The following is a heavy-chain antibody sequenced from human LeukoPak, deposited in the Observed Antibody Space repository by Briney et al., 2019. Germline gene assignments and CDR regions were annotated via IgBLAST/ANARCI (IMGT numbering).Heavy chain of an antibody. D-gene: IGHD3-10*01. J-gene: IGHJ6*02. Sequence: ASVKVSCKASGYTFTSYGISWVRQAPGQGLEWMRWISAYNGNTNYAQKLQGRVTMTTDTSTSTAYMELRSLRSDDTAVYYCARDPAYYYGSGTYYYYGMDVWGQGTTVTVSS. CDR3: ARDPAYYYGSGTYYYYGMDV. CDR2: ISAYNGNT. CDR1: GYTFTSYG. V-gene: IGHV1-18*01.